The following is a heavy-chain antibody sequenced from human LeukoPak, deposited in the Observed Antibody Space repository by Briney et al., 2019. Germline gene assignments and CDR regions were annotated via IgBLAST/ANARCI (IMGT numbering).Heavy chain of an antibody. Sequence: SVKLSCKVSGGTFSSYAISWVRQAPGQGLEWMGGIITIFGTANYAKKFQSRVTITTVESTCTAYRQLSSLRSEDTAVYYCARGFGTMIVVVRDAFDIWGQGTMVTVSS. V-gene: IGHV1-69*05. CDR2: IITIFGTA. CDR1: GGTFSSYA. J-gene: IGHJ3*02. D-gene: IGHD3-22*01. CDR3: ARGFGTMIVVVRDAFDI.